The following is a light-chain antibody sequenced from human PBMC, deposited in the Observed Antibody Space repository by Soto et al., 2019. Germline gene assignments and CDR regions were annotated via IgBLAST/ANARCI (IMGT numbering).Light chain of an antibody. V-gene: IGKV3-15*01. Sequence: EIVMTQSPATLSVSPGDTATLSCRASQRVSSNLAWYQQKPGQAPRLLMHGASTRATGIPARFSGSGSGTEFTLTISSLQSEDFAVYYCQQYNNWPRTFGQGTKLEIK. CDR1: QRVSSN. CDR3: QQYNNWPRT. J-gene: IGKJ2*01. CDR2: GAS.